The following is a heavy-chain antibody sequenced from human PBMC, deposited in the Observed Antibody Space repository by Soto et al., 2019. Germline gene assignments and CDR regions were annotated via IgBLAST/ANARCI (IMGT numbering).Heavy chain of an antibody. CDR2: INPSGGST. D-gene: IGHD6-19*01. CDR1: GYTFTSYY. CDR3: ARDGGIAVAGPGGWFDP. J-gene: IGHJ5*02. Sequence: GASVKVSCKASGYTFTSYYMHWVRQAPGQGLEWMGIINPSGGSTSYAQKFQGRVTMTRDTSTSTVYMELSSLRPEDTAVYYCARDGGIAVAGPGGWFDPWGQGTLVTVSS. V-gene: IGHV1-46*01.